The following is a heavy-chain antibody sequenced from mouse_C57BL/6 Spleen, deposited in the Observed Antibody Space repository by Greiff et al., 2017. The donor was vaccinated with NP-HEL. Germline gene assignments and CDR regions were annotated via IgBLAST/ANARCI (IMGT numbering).Heavy chain of an antibody. V-gene: IGHV5-12*01. Sequence: EVQGVESGGGLVQPGGSLKLSCAASGFTFSDYYMYWVRQTPEKRLEWVAYISNGGGSTYYPDTVKGRFTISRDNAKNTLYLQMSRLKSEDTAMYYCARPYYYGSRGYYAMDYWGQGTSVTVSS. CDR1: GFTFSDYY. CDR3: ARPYYYGSRGYYAMDY. CDR2: ISNGGGST. J-gene: IGHJ4*01. D-gene: IGHD1-1*01.